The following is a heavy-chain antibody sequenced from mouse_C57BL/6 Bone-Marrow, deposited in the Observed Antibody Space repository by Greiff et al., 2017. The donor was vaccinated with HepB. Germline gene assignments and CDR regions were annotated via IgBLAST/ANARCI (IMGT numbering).Heavy chain of an antibody. V-gene: IGHV5-17*01. CDR2: ISSGSSTI. Sequence: EVHLVESGGGLVKPGGSLTLSCAASGFTFSDYGMHWVRQAPEKGLEWVAYISSGSSTIYYADTVKGRFTISRDNAKNTLFLQMTSLRSEDTAMYDCARRGTTANYFDYWGQGTTLTVSS. CDR3: ARRGTTANYFDY. CDR1: GFTFSDYG. J-gene: IGHJ2*01. D-gene: IGHD1-2*01.